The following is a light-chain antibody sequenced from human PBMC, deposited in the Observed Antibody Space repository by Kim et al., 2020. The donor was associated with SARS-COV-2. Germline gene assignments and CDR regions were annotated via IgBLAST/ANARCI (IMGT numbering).Light chain of an antibody. V-gene: IGLV6-57*03. Sequence: GKTVTISCTRSSGSIASNYVHWYQQRPASAPTTVIYEDNQRPSGFPDRFSGSIDSSSNSASLTISGLKTEDEADYYCQSYDSSNQVFGGGTQLTVL. CDR3: QSYDSSNQV. CDR1: SGSIASNY. CDR2: EDN. J-gene: IGLJ3*02.